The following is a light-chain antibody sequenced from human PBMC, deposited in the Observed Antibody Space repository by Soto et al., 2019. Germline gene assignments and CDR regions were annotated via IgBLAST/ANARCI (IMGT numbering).Light chain of an antibody. V-gene: IGLV2-14*01. CDR1: GSDVGSYNY. CDR3: SSYTSSSTL. Sequence: QSALTQPASVSGSPGQSITLSCIGTGSDVGSYNYVSWYQQRPGKAPKLMIYEVNNRPSGVSDRFSGSKSANTASLTISGLQSEDEATYYCSSYTSSSTLFGTGTKLTVL. J-gene: IGLJ1*01. CDR2: EVN.